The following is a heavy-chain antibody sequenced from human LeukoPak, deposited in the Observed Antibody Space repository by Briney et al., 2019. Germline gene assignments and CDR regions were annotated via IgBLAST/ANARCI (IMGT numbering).Heavy chain of an antibody. CDR2: INYSGTT. J-gene: IGHJ4*02. D-gene: IGHD1-26*01. V-gene: IGHV4-39*01. CDR3: ARLGTYSGNLFDN. CDR1: GGSVSSDSYY. Sequence: SETLSLTCTVSGGSVSSDSYYWVWVRQPPGKGLEWTGSINYSGTTFYSSSLKSRITLSMDASKNQFSLRLTSVTAADTAVYYCARLGTYSGNLFDNWGQGTLVTVSP.